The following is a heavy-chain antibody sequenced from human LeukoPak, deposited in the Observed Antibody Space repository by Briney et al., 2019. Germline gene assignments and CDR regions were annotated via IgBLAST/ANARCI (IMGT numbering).Heavy chain of an antibody. CDR3: ARDRDYGSGSYGLYDY. V-gene: IGHV4-38-2*02. CDR2: IYHSGSA. J-gene: IGHJ4*02. CDR1: GYSISSGYY. Sequence: SETLSLTCTVSGYSISSGYYWGWIRQPPGKGLEWIGSIYHSGSAYYNPSLKSRVAISVDTSKNQFSLKLSSVTAADTAVYYCARDRDYGSGSYGLYDYWGQGTLVTVSS. D-gene: IGHD3-10*01.